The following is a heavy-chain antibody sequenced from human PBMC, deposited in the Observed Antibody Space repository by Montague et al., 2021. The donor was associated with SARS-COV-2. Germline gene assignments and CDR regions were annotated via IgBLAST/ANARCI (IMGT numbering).Heavy chain of an antibody. CDR1: GGSLSGYY. J-gene: IGHJ6*02. D-gene: IGHD3-16*02. CDR3: ARGQPPRITFGGIISYGFDV. CDR2: INHSGRT. V-gene: IGHV4-34*01. Sequence: SETLSLTCAVYGGSLSGYYWTGIRQPPGKGLEWIGEINHSGRTNYNPSLKSRVTISVDTSKNQFSLKLRSVTAADAAVYYCARGQPPRITFGGIISYGFDVWGQGTTVTVSS.